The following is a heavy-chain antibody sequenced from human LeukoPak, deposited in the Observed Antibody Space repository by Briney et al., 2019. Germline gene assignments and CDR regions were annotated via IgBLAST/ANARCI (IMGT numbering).Heavy chain of an antibody. J-gene: IGHJ4*02. Sequence: ASVKVSCKASGGTFSSYAISWVRQAPGQGLEWMGGIIPIFGTANYAQKFQGRVAITADESTSTAYMELSSLRSEDTAVYYCARIYYSSSSWSGFDYWGQGTLVTVSS. D-gene: IGHD6-6*01. CDR3: ARIYYSSSSWSGFDY. CDR2: IIPIFGTA. CDR1: GGTFSSYA. V-gene: IGHV1-69*13.